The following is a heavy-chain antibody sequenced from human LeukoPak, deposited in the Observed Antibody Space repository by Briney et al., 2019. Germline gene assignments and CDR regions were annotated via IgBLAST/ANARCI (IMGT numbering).Heavy chain of an antibody. J-gene: IGHJ2*01. CDR3: ARGPSGQQQLNWYFDL. V-gene: IGHV1-69*04. D-gene: IGHD6-13*01. CDR1: GGTFSSYA. Sequence: SVKVSCKASGGTFSSYAISWVRQAPGQGLEWMGRIIPILGIANYAQKFQGGVTITADKSTSTAYMELSSLRSEDTAVYYCARGPSGQQQLNWYFDLWGRGTLVTVSS. CDR2: IIPILGIA.